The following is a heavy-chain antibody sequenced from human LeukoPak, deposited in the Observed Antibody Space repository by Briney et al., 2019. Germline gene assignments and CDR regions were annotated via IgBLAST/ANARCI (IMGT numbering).Heavy chain of an antibody. J-gene: IGHJ4*02. CDR1: GFTFDDYA. V-gene: IGHV3-30*03. CDR3: ARGELIDY. CDR2: ISYDGSNK. Sequence: GGSLRLSCAASGFTFDDYAMHWVRQAPGKGLEWVTFISYDGSNKSYADSVKGRFTISRDISKNTLYLQMNSLRAEDTAVYYCARGELIDYWGQGTLVTVSS. D-gene: IGHD1-7*01.